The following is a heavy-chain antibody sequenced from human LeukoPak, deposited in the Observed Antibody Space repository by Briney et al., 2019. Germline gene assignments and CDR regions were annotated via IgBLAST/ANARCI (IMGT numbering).Heavy chain of an antibody. V-gene: IGHV3-30*02. CDR3: AASPEEDIVVVTAVGGDFDY. D-gene: IGHD2-21*02. CDR1: GFTFSNYG. J-gene: IGHJ4*02. CDR2: IRYDGSNK. Sequence: GGSLRLSCAASGFTFSNYGIHWARQAPGKGLEWVAFIRYDGSNKDYADSVKGRFIVSRDNSKSTLYLQMNSLRAEDTAVYYCAASPEEDIVVVTAVGGDFDYWGQGTLVTVSS.